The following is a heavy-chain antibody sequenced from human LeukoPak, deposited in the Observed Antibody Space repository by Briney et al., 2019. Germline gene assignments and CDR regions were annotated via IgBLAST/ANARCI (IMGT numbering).Heavy chain of an antibody. D-gene: IGHD3-22*01. J-gene: IGHJ4*02. V-gene: IGHV7-4-1*02. CDR2: INTNTGNP. CDR3: ARGWGLTWGLNYYDSSGYYYGFDY. Sequence: ASVKVSCKASGYTFTSYAMNWVRQAPGQGLEWMGWINTNTGNPTYAQGFTGRFVFSLDTSVSTAYLQISSLKAEDTAVYYCARGWGLTWGLNYYDSSGYYYGFDYWGQGTLVTVSS. CDR1: GYTFTSYA.